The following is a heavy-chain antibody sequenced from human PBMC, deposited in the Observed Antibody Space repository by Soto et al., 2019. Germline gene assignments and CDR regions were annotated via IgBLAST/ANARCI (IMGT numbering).Heavy chain of an antibody. V-gene: IGHV4-30-2*01. CDR2: IYCGGST. CDR3: ARYSFGFAY. CDR1: GGSISSGGFS. D-gene: IGHD5-18*01. J-gene: IGHJ4*02. Sequence: LSLTCSVSGGSISSGGFSWSWIRQPPGKGLEWIGYIYCGGSTYYNPSLKSRVTMSVDRSKNQFSLELGSVTAADTAVYYCARYSFGFAYWGRGALVTVSS.